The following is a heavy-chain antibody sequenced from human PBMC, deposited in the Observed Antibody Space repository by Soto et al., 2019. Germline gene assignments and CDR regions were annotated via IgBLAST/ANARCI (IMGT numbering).Heavy chain of an antibody. CDR2: ISYDGSNK. Sequence: QVQLVESGGGVVQPGRSLRLSCADSGFTFSSYAMHWVRQAPGKGVEWVAVISYDGSNKYYADSVKGRFTISRDNSKNTLYLQMNSMKAENTAMYYCPRASYSSGWYDFDYWGQGTLVNVSS. D-gene: IGHD6-19*01. J-gene: IGHJ4*02. CDR1: GFTFSSYA. CDR3: PRASYSSGWYDFDY. V-gene: IGHV3-30-3*01.